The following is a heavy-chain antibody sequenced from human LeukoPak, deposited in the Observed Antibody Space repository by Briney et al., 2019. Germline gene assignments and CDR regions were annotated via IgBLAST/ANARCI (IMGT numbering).Heavy chain of an antibody. CDR2: ISGSGGST. V-gene: IGHV3-23*01. CDR1: GFTFSSYA. D-gene: IGHD1-26*01. J-gene: IGHJ4*02. Sequence: GGSLRLSCAASGFTFSSYAMSWVRQAPGKWLEWVSAISGSGGSTYYADSVKGRFTISRDNSKNTLYLQMNSLRAEDTAVYYCAKDQQRELLKFDYWGQGTLVTVCS. CDR3: AKDQQRELLKFDY.